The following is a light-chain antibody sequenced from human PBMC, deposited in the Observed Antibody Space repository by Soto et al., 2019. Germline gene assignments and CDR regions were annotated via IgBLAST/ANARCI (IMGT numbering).Light chain of an antibody. CDR2: DVS. J-gene: IGLJ1*01. Sequence: QSALTQPASVSGSPGQSITMSCTDVGFYGLVSWYQHHPGKVPKLMIYDVSKRPSGVSERFSGSKSGNTAYLTISDLQADDEADYYCSLDAGSSIYVFGTGTKLTVL. V-gene: IGLV2-23*02. CDR3: SLDAGSSIYV. CDR1: VGFYGL.